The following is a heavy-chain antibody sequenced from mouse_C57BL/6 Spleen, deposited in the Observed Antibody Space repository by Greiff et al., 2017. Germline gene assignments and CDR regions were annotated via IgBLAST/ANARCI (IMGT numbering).Heavy chain of an antibody. CDR2: ISSGSSTI. CDR3: ARRWAMED. CDR1: GYTFSDYG. Sequence: EVQLVESGGGLVKPGGSLKLSCAASGYTFSDYGMHWVRQAPEKGLEWVAYISSGSSTIYYADTVKGRFTLSRDNAKNTPFLQMTSLRSEDTAMYYCARRWAMEDWGQGTSVTVAS. V-gene: IGHV5-17*01. D-gene: IGHD1-1*02. J-gene: IGHJ4*01.